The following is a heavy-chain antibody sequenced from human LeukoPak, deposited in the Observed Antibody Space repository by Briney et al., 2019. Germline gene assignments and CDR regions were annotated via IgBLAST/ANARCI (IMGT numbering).Heavy chain of an antibody. V-gene: IGHV4-30-2*01. D-gene: IGHD2-2*01. J-gene: IGHJ5*02. Sequence: KPSETLSLTCAVSGGSISSGSYSWSWNRQPPGKGLEWIGYIYHSGSTYYNPSLKSRVTISVDRSKNQFSLKLSSVTAADTAVYYCARAGCWYCSSTSSNWFDPWGQGTLVTVSS. CDR3: ARAGCWYCSSTSSNWFDP. CDR2: IYHSGST. CDR1: GGSISSGSYS.